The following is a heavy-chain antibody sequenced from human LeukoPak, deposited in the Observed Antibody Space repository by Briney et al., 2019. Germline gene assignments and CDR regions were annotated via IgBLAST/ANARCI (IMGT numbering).Heavy chain of an antibody. Sequence: PGGSLRLSCAASGFTFSSYWMSWVHQAPGKGLEWVANIKQDGSDKYYVDSVKGRFTISRDNAKNSLYLQMNSLRAEDTAVYYCARDRVNWNDVGGLLDYWGQGTLVTVSS. D-gene: IGHD1-1*01. CDR2: IKQDGSDK. J-gene: IGHJ4*02. V-gene: IGHV3-7*01. CDR3: ARDRVNWNDVGGLLDY. CDR1: GFTFSSYW.